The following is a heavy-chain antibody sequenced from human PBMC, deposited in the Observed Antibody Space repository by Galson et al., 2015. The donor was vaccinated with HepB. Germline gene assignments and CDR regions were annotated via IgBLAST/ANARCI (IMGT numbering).Heavy chain of an antibody. CDR1: GGTFSSYA. CDR3: ASSSEGIAAAGTAIDWFDP. CDR2: IIPIFGTA. D-gene: IGHD6-13*01. J-gene: IGHJ5*02. V-gene: IGHV1-69*13. Sequence: SVKVSCKASGGTFSSYAISWVRQAPGQGLEWMGGIIPIFGTANYAQKFQGRVTITADESTSTAYMELSSLRSEDTAVYYCASSSEGIAAAGTAIDWFDPWGQGTLVTVSS.